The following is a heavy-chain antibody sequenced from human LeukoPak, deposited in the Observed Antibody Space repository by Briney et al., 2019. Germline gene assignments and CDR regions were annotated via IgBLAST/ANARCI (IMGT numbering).Heavy chain of an antibody. CDR1: GFTFSTYA. CDR2: ISYDGSNK. J-gene: IGHJ4*02. CDR3: AREEWYYFEY. D-gene: IGHD3-3*01. Sequence: PTGRSLRLSCAASGFTFSTYAIHWVRQAPGKGLEWVAVISYDGSNKYYVDSVKGRFTIARDNSMNTVYLQMNSLRAEDMAVYYCAREEWYYFEYWGQGTLVTVSS. V-gene: IGHV3-30-3*01.